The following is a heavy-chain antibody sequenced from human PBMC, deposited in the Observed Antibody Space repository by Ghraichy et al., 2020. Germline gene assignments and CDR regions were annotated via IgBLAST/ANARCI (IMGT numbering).Heavy chain of an antibody. J-gene: IGHJ5*02. D-gene: IGHD3-3*01. Sequence: GGSLRLSCAASGFTFSSYWMSWVRQAPGKGLEWVSNIKQDGSEKYYVYSVKGRFTISRDNAKNSLYLQMNSLRADDTAVYCCARDSRQDSHYDFWSGYLNRIQHNWFDPWGQGTLVTVSS. V-gene: IGHV3-7*03. CDR1: GFTFSSYW. CDR3: ARDSRQDSHYDFWSGYLNRIQHNWFDP. CDR2: IKQDGSEK.